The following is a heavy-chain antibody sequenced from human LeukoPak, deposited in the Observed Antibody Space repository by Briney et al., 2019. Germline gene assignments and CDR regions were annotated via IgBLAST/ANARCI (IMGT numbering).Heavy chain of an antibody. CDR1: GYTFTGYY. CDR2: IYPNSGDT. V-gene: IGHV1-2*02. Sequence: ASVKISCKASGYTFTGYYMHWVRQAPGQGLEWMGWIYPNSGDTKYAQKFQGRVTMTRDTSISTVFMEVSRLTSDDTAVYYCVRSGSDAFDIWGQGTMVTVSS. D-gene: IGHD1-26*01. CDR3: VRSGSDAFDI. J-gene: IGHJ3*02.